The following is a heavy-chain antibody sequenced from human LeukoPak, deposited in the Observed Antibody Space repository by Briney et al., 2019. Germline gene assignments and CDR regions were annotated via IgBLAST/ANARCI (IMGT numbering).Heavy chain of an antibody. J-gene: IGHJ4*02. D-gene: IGHD1-14*01. V-gene: IGHV4-39*01. Sequence: PSETLSLTCTVSGGSISTSNSDYYWGWVRQPPGKGLEWIGSISYSGSTYYNPSLKSRVTISADTSNSQFSLKLTSVTAADTAAFYCARHRHNHHYDYWGQGTLVTVSS. CDR2: ISYSGST. CDR1: GGSISTSNSDYY. CDR3: ARHRHNHHYDY.